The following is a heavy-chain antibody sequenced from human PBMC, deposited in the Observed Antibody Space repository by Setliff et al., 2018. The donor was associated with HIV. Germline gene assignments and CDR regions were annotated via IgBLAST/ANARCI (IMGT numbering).Heavy chain of an antibody. CDR2: IKQDGSEK. D-gene: IGHD3-10*01. CDR3: ARPTNIDTLYYGSQSFYMYYYGMDV. Sequence: GGSLRLSCAGSGFTFSSYWMSWVRQAPGKGLEWVANIKQDGSEKYYADSMKGRFTISRDNAKNSLYLQMNSLRAEDTAVYFCARPTNIDTLYYGSQSFYMYYYGMDVWGQGTTVTVSS. J-gene: IGHJ6*02. CDR1: GFTFSSYW. V-gene: IGHV3-7*01.